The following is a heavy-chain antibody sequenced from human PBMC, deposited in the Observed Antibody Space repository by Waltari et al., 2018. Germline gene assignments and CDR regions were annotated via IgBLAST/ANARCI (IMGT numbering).Heavy chain of an antibody. D-gene: IGHD6-13*01. V-gene: IGHV3-11*06. J-gene: IGHJ4*02. CDR2: ISTTTYT. CDR3: ARDRYSSNWFLDY. CDR1: GFTFNDYY. Sequence: QVQLVESGGGLVKPGGSLRLSCAGSGFTFNDYYMTWIRQAPGKGLEWIAYISTTTYTNYADSVKGRFTISRDNDKNSLYLQMNFLRDDDTAVYYCARDRYSSNWFLDYWGQGILVTVSS.